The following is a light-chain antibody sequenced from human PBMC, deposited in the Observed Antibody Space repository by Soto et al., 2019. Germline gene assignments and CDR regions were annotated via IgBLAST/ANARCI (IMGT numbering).Light chain of an antibody. CDR2: GAS. CDR3: QQYNNWSPYT. Sequence: EIVMTQSPATLSVSPGDRATVSCRASQSISSNLAWYQHKPGQAPRLLIYGASTRATGIPDRFSGSGSGAEFTLTISNLQSEDFAVYYCQQYNNWSPYTFGQGTKLEIK. J-gene: IGKJ2*01. CDR1: QSISSN. V-gene: IGKV3-15*01.